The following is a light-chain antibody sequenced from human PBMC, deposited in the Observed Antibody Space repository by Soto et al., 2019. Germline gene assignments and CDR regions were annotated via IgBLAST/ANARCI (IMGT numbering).Light chain of an antibody. CDR1: TSNIGGNP. Sequence: QSVLTQSPSASGTTGQRVTISCSGGTSNIGGNPVDWYQQFPGTAPKLLIYDSNQRPSGFPDRFSGSKSCTSASLAIIGLQPEDEADYYCATWDASLSCWVFGGVTKLTVL. CDR2: DSN. V-gene: IGLV1-44*01. J-gene: IGLJ3*02. CDR3: ATWDASLSCWV.